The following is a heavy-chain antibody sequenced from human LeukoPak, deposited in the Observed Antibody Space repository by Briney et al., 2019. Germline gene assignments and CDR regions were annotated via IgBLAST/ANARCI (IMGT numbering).Heavy chain of an antibody. CDR2: ISAYNGNT. V-gene: IGHV1-18*01. CDR3: ARDSAGYYGSGSREVDY. CDR1: GYTFTSYG. D-gene: IGHD3-10*01. J-gene: IGHJ4*02. Sequence: GASVKVSCKASGYTFTSYGVSWVRQAPGQGLEWMGWISAYNGNTNYAQKLQGRVTMTTDTSTSTAYMELRSLRSDDTAVYYCARDSAGYYGSGSREVDYWGQGTLVTVSS.